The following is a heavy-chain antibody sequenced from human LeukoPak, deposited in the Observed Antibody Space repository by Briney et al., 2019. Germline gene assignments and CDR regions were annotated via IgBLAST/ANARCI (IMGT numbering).Heavy chain of an antibody. J-gene: IGHJ4*02. CDR2: IYYGGTI. V-gene: IGHV4-59*01. D-gene: IGHD4-23*01. Sequence: SETLSLTCSVPGGSLSTYAWSWVRQSPGKRLEWLGYIYYGGTINYNPSLNSRLTISAGTAKSQFSLRLRSVTAADTAIYYCARDTTVASGMQHWGQGTLVTVSS. CDR3: ARDTTVASGMQH. CDR1: GGSLSTYA.